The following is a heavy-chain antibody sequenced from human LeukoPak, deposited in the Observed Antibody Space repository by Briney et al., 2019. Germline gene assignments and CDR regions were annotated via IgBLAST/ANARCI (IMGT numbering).Heavy chain of an antibody. D-gene: IGHD3-3*01. CDR2: ISAYNGNT. CDR1: GYTFTSYG. CDR3: ARGGGDYDFWSGYYSGRAFDI. J-gene: IGHJ3*02. V-gene: IGHV1-18*01. Sequence: ASVKVSCKASGYTFTSYGISWVRQAPGQGLEWMGWISAYNGNTNYAQKLQGRVTMTRNTSISTAYMELSSLRSEDTAVYYCARGGGDYDFWSGYYSGRAFDIWGQGTMVTVSS.